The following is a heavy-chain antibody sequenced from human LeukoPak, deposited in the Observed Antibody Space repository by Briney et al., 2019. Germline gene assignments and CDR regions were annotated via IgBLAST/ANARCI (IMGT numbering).Heavy chain of an antibody. CDR3: ARQRAVAGFDY. CDR2: ISTSSIYI. Sequence: GGSLRLSCAASGFTFSSHSMNWVRQAPGKGLEWVSSISTSSIYIYYADSVKGRFTISRDNAKNSLYLQMNSLRAEDTAVYYCARQRAVAGFDYWGQGTLVTVSS. D-gene: IGHD6-19*01. V-gene: IGHV3-21*01. CDR1: GFTFSSHS. J-gene: IGHJ4*02.